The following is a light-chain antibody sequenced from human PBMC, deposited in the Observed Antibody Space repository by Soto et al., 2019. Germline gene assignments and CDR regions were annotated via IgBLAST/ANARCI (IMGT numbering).Light chain of an antibody. V-gene: IGKV3-15*01. CDR2: RXS. CDR3: QQYKNWTKM. CDR1: QRVGSVY. Sequence: DIVITQSPDSLALSPRERATLSRXASQRVGSVYLAWYQQERGXAPSXXXYRXSTRATGSPARFSGSGPATEFTLTISSLQSEDFAVYYCQQYKNWTKMFGQGTKVDIK. J-gene: IGKJ1*01.